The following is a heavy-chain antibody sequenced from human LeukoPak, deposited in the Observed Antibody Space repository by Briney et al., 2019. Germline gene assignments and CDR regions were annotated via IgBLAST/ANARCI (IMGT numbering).Heavy chain of an antibody. CDR2: ISGSGGTT. D-gene: IGHD3-10*01. V-gene: IGHV3-23*01. CDR3: AGGSGRGMDV. Sequence: GGSLRLSCAASGFTFSSYAMSWVRQAPGKGLEWVSLISGSGGTTYYVDSVKGRFTISRDNSKNTLYLQMNSPRAEDTAVYYCAGGSGRGMDVWGQETTVTVSS. J-gene: IGHJ6*02. CDR1: GFTFSSYA.